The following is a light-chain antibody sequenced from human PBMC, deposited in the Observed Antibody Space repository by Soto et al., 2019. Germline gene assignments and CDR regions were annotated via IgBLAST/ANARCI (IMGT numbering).Light chain of an antibody. Sequence: QSALTQPASVSGSPGQSITISCTGTSSDVGYYNIVSWYQKHPGKAPKPMIYEVTKRPSGVSNRFFGSKSGKPASLTIPGLQAEDEADYYCCSYVGSRRGVLGTGTKVTVL. CDR1: SSDVGYYNI. V-gene: IGLV2-23*02. J-gene: IGLJ1*01. CDR3: CSYVGSRRGV. CDR2: EVT.